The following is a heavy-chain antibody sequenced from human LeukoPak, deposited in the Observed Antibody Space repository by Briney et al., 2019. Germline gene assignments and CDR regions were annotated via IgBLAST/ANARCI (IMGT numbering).Heavy chain of an antibody. Sequence: PSETLSLTCAVYGGSFSGYYWSWIRQPPGKGLEWIGEINHSGSANYNPSLKSRVTISVDTSKSQFSLKLSSVTAADTAVYYCARGLDNWNYVYYYYYGMDVWGQGTTVTVSS. CDR1: GGSFSGYY. J-gene: IGHJ6*02. CDR2: INHSGSA. D-gene: IGHD1-7*01. V-gene: IGHV4-34*01. CDR3: ARGLDNWNYVYYYYYGMDV.